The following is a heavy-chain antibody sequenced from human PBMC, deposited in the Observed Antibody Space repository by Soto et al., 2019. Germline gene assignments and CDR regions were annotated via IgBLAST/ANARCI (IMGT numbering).Heavy chain of an antibody. Sequence: GGSLRLSCAASGFTFSSYAMSWVRQAPGKGLEWVSAISGSGGSTCYADSVKGRFTIARDNGQNSLSLQMNSLRVEDTAVYYCVRELGLAYWGQGALVTVSS. CDR1: GFTFSSYA. CDR3: VRELGLAY. V-gene: IGHV3-23*01. CDR2: ISGSGGST. J-gene: IGHJ4*02. D-gene: IGHD7-27*01.